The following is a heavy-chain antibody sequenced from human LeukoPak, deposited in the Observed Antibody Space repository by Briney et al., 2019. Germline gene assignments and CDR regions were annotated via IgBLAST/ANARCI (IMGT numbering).Heavy chain of an antibody. CDR3: ARSLWFGESYYMDV. D-gene: IGHD3-10*01. CDR2: IRAYNGNT. J-gene: IGHJ6*03. V-gene: IGHV1-18*01. Sequence: ASVKVSCKASGYTFTSYGISWVRQAPGQGLECMGWIRAYNGNTNYAQKLQGRVTMTTDTPTSTAYMELRSLRSDDTAVYYCARSLWFGESYYMDVWSKGTTVTVSS. CDR1: GYTFTSYG.